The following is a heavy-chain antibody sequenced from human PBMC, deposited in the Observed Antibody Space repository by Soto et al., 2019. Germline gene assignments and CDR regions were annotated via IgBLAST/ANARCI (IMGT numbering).Heavy chain of an antibody. V-gene: IGHV4-31*03. CDR2: IYYSGRS. CDR3: ATNVEYYDSSGPKYFPH. D-gene: IGHD3-22*01. J-gene: IGHJ1*01. Sequence: QVQLQESGPGLVKPSQTLSLTCTVSGGSISSGGYYWSWIRQHPGKGLECIGYIYYSGRSYYNPSLKSRVTMSVDTSKNQFSMKLSSVNAADTAVYYCATNVEYYDSSGPKYFPHWGQGTLVTVSS. CDR1: GGSISSGGYY.